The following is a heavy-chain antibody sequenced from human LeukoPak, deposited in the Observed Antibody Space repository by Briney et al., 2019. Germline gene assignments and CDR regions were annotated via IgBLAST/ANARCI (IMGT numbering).Heavy chain of an antibody. CDR3: ARVGLSIVVPAAMTKNWFDP. V-gene: IGHV4-34*01. CDR1: GGSFSGYY. D-gene: IGHD2-2*01. Sequence: SETLSLTCAVYGGSFSGYYWSWIRQPPGKGLEWIGEINHSGSTNYNPSLKSRVTISVDTSKNQFSLKLSSVTAGDTAVYYCARVGLSIVVPAAMTKNWFDPWGQGTLVTVSS. CDR2: INHSGST. J-gene: IGHJ5*02.